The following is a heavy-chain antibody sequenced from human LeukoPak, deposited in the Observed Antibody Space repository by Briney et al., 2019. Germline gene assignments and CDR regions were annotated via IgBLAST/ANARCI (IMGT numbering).Heavy chain of an antibody. D-gene: IGHD1/OR15-1a*01. CDR1: GGSFSGYY. Sequence: SETLSLTCAVYGGSFSGYYWSWIRQPPGKGLEWIGEINHSGSTNYNPSHKSRVTISVDTSKNQFSLKLSSVTAAETAVYFCARGVNNWNIDVFDIWGQGTMVTVSS. CDR2: INHSGST. CDR3: ARGVNNWNIDVFDI. V-gene: IGHV4-34*01. J-gene: IGHJ3*02.